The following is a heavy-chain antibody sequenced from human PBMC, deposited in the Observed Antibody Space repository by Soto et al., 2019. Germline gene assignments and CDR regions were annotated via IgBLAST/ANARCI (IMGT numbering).Heavy chain of an antibody. V-gene: IGHV1-18*01. CDR2: ISAYNGNT. CDR1: GYTFTSYG. Sequence: ASVKVSCKASGYTFTSYGISWVRQAPGQGLEWMGWISAYNGNTNYALKLQGRVTMTTDTSTSTAYMELRSLRFDDTAVYYCAREGGRDIVVVPAAVDAFDIWGQGTMVTVSS. J-gene: IGHJ3*02. CDR3: AREGGRDIVVVPAAVDAFDI. D-gene: IGHD2-2*01.